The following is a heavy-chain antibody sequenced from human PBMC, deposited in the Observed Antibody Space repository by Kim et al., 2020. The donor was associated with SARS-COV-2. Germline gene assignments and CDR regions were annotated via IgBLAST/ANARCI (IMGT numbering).Heavy chain of an antibody. Sequence: QNLQSRVTMTTDTATSTAYMGLRSLRSDDTAVYYCARCEGIVGGYYFDYWGQGTLVTVSS. D-gene: IGHD1-26*01. CDR3: ARCEGIVGGYYFDY. V-gene: IGHV1-18*01. J-gene: IGHJ4*02.